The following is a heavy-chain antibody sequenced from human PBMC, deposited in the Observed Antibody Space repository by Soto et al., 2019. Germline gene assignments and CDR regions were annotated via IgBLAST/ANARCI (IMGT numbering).Heavy chain of an antibody. Sequence: QVQLVQSGAEVKKPGSSVKVSCKASGGTFGSYAFSWVRQAPGQGLEWMGGIIPVSGAAHYAQKCQGRVTITADESTSTAYMEVSSLSSQDTAVYYCATALGCRSTSCTLDYWGQGTRVIVSS. J-gene: IGHJ4*02. CDR1: GGTFGSYA. CDR2: IIPVSGAA. D-gene: IGHD2-2*01. CDR3: ATALGCRSTSCTLDY. V-gene: IGHV1-69*01.